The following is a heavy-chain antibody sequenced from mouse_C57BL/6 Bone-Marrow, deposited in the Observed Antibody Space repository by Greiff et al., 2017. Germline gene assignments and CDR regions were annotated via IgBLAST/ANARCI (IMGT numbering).Heavy chain of an antibody. D-gene: IGHD1-2*01. CDR2: IWTGRGN. J-gene: IGHJ3*01. CDR3: ARARVGNGPWFAY. V-gene: IGHV2-9-1*01. Sequence: QVQLKESGPGLVPPSQTLSITCTASGFTLTSYAISWVRQPPGKGLEWLGVIWTGRGNNYNSALNSRLSISKDNSKSQVSSKMNSLQTDDTANYYCARARVGNGPWFAYWGQGTLVTVSA. CDR1: GFTLTSYA.